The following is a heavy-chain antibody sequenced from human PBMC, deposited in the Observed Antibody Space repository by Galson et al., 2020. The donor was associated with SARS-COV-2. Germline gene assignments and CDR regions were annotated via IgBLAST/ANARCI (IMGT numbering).Heavy chain of an antibody. Sequence: GGSLRLSCAASGLTFSSYAMHWVHQAPGKGLEWVAVISYDGSNKYYADSVKGRFTISRDNSKNTLYLQMNSLGAEDTAVYYCARDLVIYPIDYWGQGTLVAVFS. CDR1: GLTFSSYA. D-gene: IGHD3-22*01. CDR3: ARDLVIYPIDY. CDR2: ISYDGSNK. V-gene: IGHV3-30*01. J-gene: IGHJ4*02.